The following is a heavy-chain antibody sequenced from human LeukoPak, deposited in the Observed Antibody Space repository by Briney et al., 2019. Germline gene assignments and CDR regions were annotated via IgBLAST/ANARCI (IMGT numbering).Heavy chain of an antibody. D-gene: IGHD5-12*01. CDR1: GFTFSNYA. J-gene: IGHJ4*02. V-gene: IGHV3-23*01. CDR3: AKDGVATITFDY. CDR2: ISGSGGAT. Sequence: AGGSLRLSCAASGFTFSNYAMSWVRQAPGKGLEWVSVISGSGGATYYADSVKGRFTISRDNSKNTLYLQMNSLRAEDTAVYYSAKDGVATITFDYWGQGTLVTVSS.